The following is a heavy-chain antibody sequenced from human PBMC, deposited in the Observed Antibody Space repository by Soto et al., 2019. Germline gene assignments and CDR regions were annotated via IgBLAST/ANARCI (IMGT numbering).Heavy chain of an antibody. V-gene: IGHV1-3*01. D-gene: IGHD6-13*01. J-gene: IGHJ5*02. CDR1: GFTLSRYA. Sequence: QVQLVQSGTEVKKPGASVKVSCKASGFTLSRYAIHWVRQAPGQRPEILGWFNGGSGTTRFSPKFQDRVNMTTDMSATTTFMELSGLRSEDTAVYYCARSPPPLGWYDIWGQGTLVSVSS. CDR3: ARSPPPLGWYDI. CDR2: FNGGSGTT.